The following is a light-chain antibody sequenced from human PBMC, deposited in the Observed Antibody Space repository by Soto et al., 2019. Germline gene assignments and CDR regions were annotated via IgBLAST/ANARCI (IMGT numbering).Light chain of an antibody. CDR2: AAS. Sequence: IQLTQSPSSLSASVGARVTVTCRASQGISSYLAWYQQKAGKAPKLLIYAASTLRSGVPSRFSGSGSATDFTLTIRSMQTDDFANYYCQQLNTYPPTFGQGTKVDI. V-gene: IGKV1-9*01. J-gene: IGKJ1*01. CDR3: QQLNTYPPT. CDR1: QGISSY.